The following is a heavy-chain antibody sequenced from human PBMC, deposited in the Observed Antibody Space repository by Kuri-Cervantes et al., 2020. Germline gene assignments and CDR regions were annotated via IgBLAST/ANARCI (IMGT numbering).Heavy chain of an antibody. D-gene: IGHD5/OR15-5a*01. Sequence: SETLSLTCTVSGGSVSSGSYYWSWIRQPPGKGLEWIGYIYYSGSTNYNPSLKSRVTISVDTSKNQFSLKLSSVTAADTAVYYCARDGLNWYFDIWGRGTLVTVSS. V-gene: IGHV4-61*01. CDR2: IYYSGST. CDR3: ARDGLNWYFDI. J-gene: IGHJ2*01. CDR1: GGSVSSGSYY.